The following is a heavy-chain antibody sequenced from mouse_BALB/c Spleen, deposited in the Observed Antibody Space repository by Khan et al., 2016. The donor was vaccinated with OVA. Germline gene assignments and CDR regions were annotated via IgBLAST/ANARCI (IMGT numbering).Heavy chain of an antibody. D-gene: IGHD1-2*01. CDR1: GYTFTDYY. CDR3: VGRTCFGYTVAY. J-gene: IGHJ3*01. CDR2: ISPGSGDT. Sequence: QVQLQQSGAELARPGASVKLSCKASGYTFTDYYINWVKQRTGQGLEWIGEISPGSGDTYYNEKFKGKTTLTADKSSSTAYMQLSSLTSEASAVCYFVGRTCFGYTVAYWGQGTLVIVS. V-gene: IGHV1-77*01.